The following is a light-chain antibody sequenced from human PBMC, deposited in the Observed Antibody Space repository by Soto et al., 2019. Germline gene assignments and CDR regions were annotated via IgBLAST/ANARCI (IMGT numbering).Light chain of an antibody. CDR2: GAS. CDR1: QGISTY. CDR3: LQDINYPWT. V-gene: IGKV1-6*01. Sequence: IQMTQSPSSLSASVGDRVTITCRASQGISTYLNWYQQKPGKPPKVLIYGASNLQSGVPPRFSGSGSGTDFTLAISSLQPEDSATYYCLQDINYPWTFGQGTKVDI. J-gene: IGKJ1*01.